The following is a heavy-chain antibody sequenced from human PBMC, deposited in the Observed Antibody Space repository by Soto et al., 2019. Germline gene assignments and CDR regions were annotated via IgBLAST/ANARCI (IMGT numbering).Heavy chain of an antibody. Sequence: SVKVSCKASGGTFSSYTISWVRQAPGQGLEWMGRIIPILGIANYAQKFQGRVTITADKSTSTAYMELSSLRSEDTAVYYCARGLRDFWSVPQVDGYWFDPWGQGTLVTVSS. D-gene: IGHD3-3*01. CDR3: ARGLRDFWSVPQVDGYWFDP. J-gene: IGHJ5*02. CDR1: GGTFSSYT. V-gene: IGHV1-69*02. CDR2: IIPILGIA.